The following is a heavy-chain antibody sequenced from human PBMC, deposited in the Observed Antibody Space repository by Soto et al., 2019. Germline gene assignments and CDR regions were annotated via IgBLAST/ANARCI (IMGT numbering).Heavy chain of an antibody. D-gene: IGHD6-13*01. Sequence: QVQLQESGPGLVKPSQTLSLTCTVSGGSISSGGYYWSWIRQHPGKGLEWIGYIYYSGSTYYNPSLKGRVTISVDTSKNQFSLKLSSVTAADTAVYYCAREIVIAAAGTAPHYYGMDVWGQGTTVTVSS. CDR3: AREIVIAAAGTAPHYYGMDV. CDR1: GGSISSGGYY. V-gene: IGHV4-31*03. J-gene: IGHJ6*02. CDR2: IYYSGST.